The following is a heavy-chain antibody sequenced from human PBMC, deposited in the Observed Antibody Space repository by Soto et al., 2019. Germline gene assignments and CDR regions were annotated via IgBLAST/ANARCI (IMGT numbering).Heavy chain of an antibody. CDR2: IYHSGNT. J-gene: IGHJ4*02. CDR1: GGSISSGGYS. CDR3: ATDNLLWSNFDY. Sequence: SETLSLTCAVSGGSISSGGYSWSWIRQPPGKGLEWIGYIYHSGNTYYNPSLKSRVSISVDRSKNQFSLKLSSVTAADTAVYYCATDNLLWSNFDYWGQGTLVTVSS. D-gene: IGHD3-10*01. V-gene: IGHV4-30-2*01.